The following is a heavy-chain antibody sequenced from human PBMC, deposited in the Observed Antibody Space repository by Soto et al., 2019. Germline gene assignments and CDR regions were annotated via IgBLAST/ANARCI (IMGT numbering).Heavy chain of an antibody. V-gene: IGHV1-3*01. CDR2: INAGNGNT. J-gene: IGHJ6*02. CDR3: ARDPSYYGMDV. CDR1: GYTFTSYA. Sequence: EASVKVSCKASGYTFTSYAMHWVRQAPGQRLEWMGWINAGNGNTKYSQKFQGRVTITRDTSASTAYVELSSLRSEDMAVYYCARDPSYYGMDVWGQGTTVTVSS.